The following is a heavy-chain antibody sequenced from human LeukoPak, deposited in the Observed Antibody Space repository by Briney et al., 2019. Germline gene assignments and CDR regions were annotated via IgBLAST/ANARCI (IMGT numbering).Heavy chain of an antibody. V-gene: IGHV4-39*01. CDR1: GGSISSSAYY. Sequence: PSETLSLTCTVSGGSISSSAYYWGWIRQPPGKGLEWIGSIYYSGSTYYNPSLKSRVTVSVDTSKNQFSLKMKTVTAADTATYYCASYHSSGGDGMDVWGQGTTVTVSS. J-gene: IGHJ6*02. CDR2: IYYSGST. CDR3: ASYHSSGGDGMDV. D-gene: IGHD6-19*01.